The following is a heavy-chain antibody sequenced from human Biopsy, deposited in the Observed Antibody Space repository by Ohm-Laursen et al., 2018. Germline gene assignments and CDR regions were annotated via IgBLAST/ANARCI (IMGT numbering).Heavy chain of an antibody. CDR1: GVYISDYY. V-gene: IGHV4-59*01. CDR3: ARPFRLDDYWNDDPPDGFDV. D-gene: IGHD3-3*01. J-gene: IGHJ3*01. Sequence: TLSLTCSVSGVYISDYYWSWIRQPPGRGLEWIGYISDTGTTNYNPSLRGRVAMSVDTSKNQFSLQLTSVTAADTAMFFCARPFRLDDYWNDDPPDGFDVWGQGTMVTVSS. CDR2: ISDTGTT.